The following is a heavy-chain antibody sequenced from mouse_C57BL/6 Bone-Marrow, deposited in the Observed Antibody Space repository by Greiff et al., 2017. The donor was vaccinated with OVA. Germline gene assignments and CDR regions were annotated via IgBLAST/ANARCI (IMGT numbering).Heavy chain of an antibody. D-gene: IGHD1-1*01. CDR1: GYTFTSYW. Sequence: VQLVESGAELVKPGASVKLSCKASGYTFTSYWMHWVKQRPGQGLEWIGMIHPNSGSTNYNEKFKSKATLTVDKSSSTAYMQLSSLTSEDSAVYYSARYTTVVANYAMDYWGQGTSVTVSS. V-gene: IGHV1-64*01. CDR2: IHPNSGST. CDR3: ARYTTVVANYAMDY. J-gene: IGHJ4*01.